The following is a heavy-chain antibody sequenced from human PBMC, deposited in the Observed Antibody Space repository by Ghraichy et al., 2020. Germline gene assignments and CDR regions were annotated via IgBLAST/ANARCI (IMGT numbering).Heavy chain of an antibody. CDR2: IYYSGST. D-gene: IGHD1-1*01. Sequence: SQTLSLTCTVSGGSISSSSYYWGWIRQPPGKGLEWIGSIYYSGSTYYNPSLKSRVTISVDTSKNQFSLKLSSVTAADTAVYYCARTGYYFDYWGQGTLVTVSS. CDR1: GGSISSSSYY. V-gene: IGHV4-39*01. J-gene: IGHJ4*02. CDR3: ARTGYYFDY.